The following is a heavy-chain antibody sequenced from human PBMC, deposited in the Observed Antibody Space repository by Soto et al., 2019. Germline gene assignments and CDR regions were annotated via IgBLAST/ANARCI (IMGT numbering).Heavy chain of an antibody. CDR2: IGGSGGST. CDR1: GFTFRSYA. J-gene: IGHJ6*02. D-gene: IGHD1-1*01. V-gene: IGHV3-23*01. CDR3: AKSQGFPHDNVDV. Sequence: GGSLRLSCAASGFTFRSYAMNWVRQAPGKGLEWVSTIGGSGGSTYYADSVKGRFTISRDKSKNTLYLQMNSLRAEDTAIYYCAKSQGFPHDNVDVWGQGTTVTVSS.